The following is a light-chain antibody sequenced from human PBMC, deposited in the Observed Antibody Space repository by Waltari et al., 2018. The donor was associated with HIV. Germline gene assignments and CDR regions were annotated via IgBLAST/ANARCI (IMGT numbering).Light chain of an antibody. CDR1: SSNIGSNY. CDR2: RNN. Sequence: QSVLTQPPSASETPGQRVTIPCSGSSSNIGSNYVYWYQHLPGTAPKLLIYRNNQRPSGVPDRFSGSKSGTSASLAISGLRSEDEADYYCATWNDSLSGYVFGTGTKVTV. CDR3: ATWNDSLSGYV. V-gene: IGLV1-47*01. J-gene: IGLJ1*01.